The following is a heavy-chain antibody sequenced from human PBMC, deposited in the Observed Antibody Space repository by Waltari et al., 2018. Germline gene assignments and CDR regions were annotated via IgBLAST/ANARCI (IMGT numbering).Heavy chain of an antibody. Sequence: QIQLVQSGAEVKKPGASVKVSCKASGYIFSNYGITWVRQAPGQGLEWMGWISGYQCDTKYEQSLQGRRTMTTDTSTTTAYMEIRSLRYDDTAVYYCARDDVDSSNFGGFWGQGTVVTVSS. J-gene: IGHJ4*02. CDR3: ARDDVDSSNFGGF. CDR1: GYIFSNYG. V-gene: IGHV1-18*01. D-gene: IGHD6-13*01. CDR2: ISGYQCDT.